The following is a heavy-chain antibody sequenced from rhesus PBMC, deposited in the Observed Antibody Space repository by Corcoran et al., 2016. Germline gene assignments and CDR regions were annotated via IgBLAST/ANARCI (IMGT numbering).Heavy chain of an antibody. D-gene: IGHD1-14*01. V-gene: IGHV1-138*01. CDR3: VAGTKNRFDV. Sequence: QVQLVQSGAEVKKPGSSVKVSCKASGYTFTDYYMHWVRPAPGQGLEWMGEINPKTGGTNYAQKFQGRVTMTRDTSTSTAYMELSSLRSEDTAVYYCVAGTKNRFDVWGQGVLVTVSS. CDR2: INPKTGGT. J-gene: IGHJ5-1*01. CDR1: GYTFTDYY.